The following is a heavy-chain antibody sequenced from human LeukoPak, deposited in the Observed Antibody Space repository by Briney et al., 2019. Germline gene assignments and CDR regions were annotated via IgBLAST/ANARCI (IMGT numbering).Heavy chain of an antibody. CDR1: GGSFSGYY. Sequence: SETLSLTCAVYGGSFSGYYWSWIRQPPGKGLEWIGEINHSGSTNYNPSLKSRVTISVDTSKNQFSLKLSSVTAAATAVYYCARRMTTVTGFDDWGQGTLVTVSS. J-gene: IGHJ4*02. D-gene: IGHD4-17*01. CDR3: ARRMTTVTGFDD. CDR2: INHSGST. V-gene: IGHV4-34*01.